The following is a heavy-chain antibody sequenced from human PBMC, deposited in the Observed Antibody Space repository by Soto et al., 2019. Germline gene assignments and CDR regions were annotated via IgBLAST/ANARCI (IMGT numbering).Heavy chain of an antibody. Sequence: GASVKVSCKASGGTFSSYASSWVRQAPGQGLEWMGGIIPIFGTANYAQKFQGRVTITADESTSTAYMELSSLRSEDTAVYYCARSMVRGVKARGAFDIWGQGTMVTVSS. J-gene: IGHJ3*02. CDR2: IIPIFGTA. D-gene: IGHD3-10*01. V-gene: IGHV1-69*13. CDR1: GGTFSSYA. CDR3: ARSMVRGVKARGAFDI.